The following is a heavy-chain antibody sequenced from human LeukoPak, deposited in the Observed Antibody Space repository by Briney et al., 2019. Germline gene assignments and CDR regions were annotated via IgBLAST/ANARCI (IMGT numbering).Heavy chain of an antibody. V-gene: IGHV4-34*01. D-gene: IGHD2-15*01. CDR2: INHSGGT. CDR1: GGSFSGYY. J-gene: IGHJ6*03. CDR3: ARGYCSGGSCFYYYYYYMDV. Sequence: SETLSLTCAVYGGSFSGYYWSWIRQPPGKGQEWIGEINHSGGTNYNPSLKSRVTISVDTSKNQFSLKLSSVIAADTAVYYCARGYCSGGSCFYYYYYYMDVWGKGTTVTVSS.